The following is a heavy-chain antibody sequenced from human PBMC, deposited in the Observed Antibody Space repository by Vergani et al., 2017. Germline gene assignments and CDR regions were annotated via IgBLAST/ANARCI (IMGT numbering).Heavy chain of an antibody. Sequence: QVQLVQSGAEVKKPGASVKVSCKASGYTFTGYYMHWVRQAPGQGLEWMGWINPNSGGTKYAQKFQGRVTMTRDTSISTAYMELSRLRSDDTAVYYCARGYGDYFSDFDYWGQGTLVTVSS. CDR1: GYTFTGYY. J-gene: IGHJ4*02. D-gene: IGHD4-17*01. CDR3: ARGYGDYFSDFDY. CDR2: INPNSGGT. V-gene: IGHV1-2*02.